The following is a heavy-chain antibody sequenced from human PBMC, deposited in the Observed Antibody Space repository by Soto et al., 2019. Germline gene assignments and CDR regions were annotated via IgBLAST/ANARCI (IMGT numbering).Heavy chain of an antibody. CDR3: SRVPSIRGFVDY. V-gene: IGHV4-30-4*01. D-gene: IGHD3-10*01. CDR1: GGSISSGDYY. J-gene: IGHJ4*02. Sequence: SETLSLTCTVSGGSISSGDYYWSWIRQPPGKGLEWIGYIYYSGSTCYNPSLKSRVTISVDTSKNQFSLKLSSVTAADTAVYYCSRVPSIRGFVDYWGEGTLVTVS. CDR2: IYYSGST.